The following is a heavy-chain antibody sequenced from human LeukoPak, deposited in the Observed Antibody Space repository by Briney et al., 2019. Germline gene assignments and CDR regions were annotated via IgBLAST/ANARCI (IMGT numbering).Heavy chain of an antibody. V-gene: IGHV1-69*13. Sequence: ASVKVSCKTSGGTFSSYAISWVRQAPGQGLEWIGDIIPIFDTANYAQKFQGRVTITADDSTTTAYMELSSLRFEDTAVYYCARPARGFGTDWLEYFQHWGQGTLVTVSS. CDR3: ARPARGFGTDWLEYFQH. J-gene: IGHJ1*01. CDR2: IIPIFDTA. D-gene: IGHD3-9*01. CDR1: GGTFSSYA.